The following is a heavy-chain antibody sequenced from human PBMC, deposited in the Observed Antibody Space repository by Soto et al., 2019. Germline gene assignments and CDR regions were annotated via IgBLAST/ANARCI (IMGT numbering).Heavy chain of an antibody. CDR1: GFTFSSYA. Sequence: GGSLRLSCAASGFTFSSYAMSWVRQAPGKGLEWVSAISGSGGSTYYADSVKGRFTISRDNSKNTLYLQMNSLRAEDTAVYYCAKGTSFPSPFIVVVPASDYWGQGTLVTVSS. V-gene: IGHV3-23*01. D-gene: IGHD2-2*01. CDR2: ISGSGGST. CDR3: AKGTSFPSPFIVVVPASDY. J-gene: IGHJ4*02.